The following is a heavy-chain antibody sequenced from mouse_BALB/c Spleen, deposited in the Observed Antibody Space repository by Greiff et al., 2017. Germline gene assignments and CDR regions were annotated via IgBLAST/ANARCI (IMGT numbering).Heavy chain of an antibody. Sequence: EVQLQQSGPELEKPGASVKISCKASGYSFTGYNMNWVKQSNGKSLEWIGRINPYNGATSYNQNFKDKASLTVDKSSSTAYMELHSLTSEDSAVYYCARGLDGNYDWFAYWGQGTLVTVSA. J-gene: IGHJ3*01. V-gene: IGHV1-39*01. CDR3: ARGLDGNYDWFAY. CDR2: INPYNGAT. D-gene: IGHD2-1*01. CDR1: GYSFTGYN.